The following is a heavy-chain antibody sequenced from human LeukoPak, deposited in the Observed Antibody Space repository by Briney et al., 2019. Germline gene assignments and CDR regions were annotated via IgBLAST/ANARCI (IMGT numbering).Heavy chain of an antibody. D-gene: IGHD4-17*01. CDR2: ISSSGSTI. CDR3: VRGDYGDYTLFDY. J-gene: IGHJ4*02. CDR1: GFTFSSYE. Sequence: GGSLRLSCAASGFTFSSYEMSWVRQAPGKGLEWVSYISSSGSTIYYADSVKGRFTISRDNAKNSLYLQMNSLRAEDTAVYYCVRGDYGDYTLFDYWGQGTLVTVSS. V-gene: IGHV3-48*03.